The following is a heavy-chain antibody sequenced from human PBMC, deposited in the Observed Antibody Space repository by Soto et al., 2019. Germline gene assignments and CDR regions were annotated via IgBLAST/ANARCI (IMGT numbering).Heavy chain of an antibody. CDR2: VYYTGST. Sequence: SETLSLTCSVSGGSISGSYWSWIRQSPGKGLEWLGYVYYTGSTNYSPSLRSRVSISVDTSKNEFSLRLSSVTAADTAVYYCAKDRGVSIWPMIVVVTHYGMDVWGQGTTVTVSS. CDR1: GGSISGSY. V-gene: IGHV4-59*01. J-gene: IGHJ6*02. D-gene: IGHD3-22*01. CDR3: AKDRGVSIWPMIVVVTHYGMDV.